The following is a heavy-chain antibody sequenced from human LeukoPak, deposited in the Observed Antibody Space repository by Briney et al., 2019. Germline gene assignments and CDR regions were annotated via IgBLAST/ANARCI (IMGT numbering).Heavy chain of an antibody. V-gene: IGHV1-2*06. CDR2: INPNSGGT. D-gene: IGHD4-11*01. CDR3: AREISNGNWFDP. CDR1: GYTFTGYY. Sequence: ASVKVSCKASGYTFTGYYMHWVRQAPGQGLEWMGRINPNSGGTNYAQKFQGRVTMTRDTSISTAYMELSRLRSDDTAVYYCAREISNGNWFDPWGQGTLVTVSS. J-gene: IGHJ5*02.